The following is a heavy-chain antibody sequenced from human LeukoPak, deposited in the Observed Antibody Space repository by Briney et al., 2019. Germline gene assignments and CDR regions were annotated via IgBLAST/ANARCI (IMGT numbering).Heavy chain of an antibody. CDR1: GFTFSSYS. J-gene: IGHJ4*02. CDR2: ISGTSDYI. CDR3: ARREPQGCSGTSCFAGPVGH. V-gene: IGHV3-21*06. Sequence: GGSLRLSCAGSGFTFSSYSMNWVRQAPGKGLEWVSSISGTSDYIYYAESVKGRFTISRDNGQNSLYLQMNSLRAEDTAVYYCARREPQGCSGTSCFAGPVGHWGQGTLVTVSS. D-gene: IGHD2-2*01.